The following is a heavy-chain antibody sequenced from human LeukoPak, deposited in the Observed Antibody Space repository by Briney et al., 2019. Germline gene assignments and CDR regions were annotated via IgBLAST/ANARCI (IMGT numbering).Heavy chain of an antibody. Sequence: SETLSLTCTVSGVSISSGGYYWSWLRQHPGKGLEWIGYIYYSGSTYYNPSLKSRVTISVDTSKNQFSLKLSSVTAADTAVYYCARETTPRYGMDVWGQGTTVTVSS. CDR2: IYYSGST. J-gene: IGHJ6*02. V-gene: IGHV4-31*03. CDR3: ARETTPRYGMDV. CDR1: GVSISSGGYY. D-gene: IGHD1-1*01.